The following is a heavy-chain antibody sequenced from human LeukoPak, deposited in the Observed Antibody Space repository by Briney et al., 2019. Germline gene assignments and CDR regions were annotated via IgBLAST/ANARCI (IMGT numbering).Heavy chain of an antibody. CDR2: TYYRSKWYN. Sequence: SQTLSLTCGISGDSVSTNSGAWNWLRQSPSRGLEWLGRTYYRSKWYNDYAVSVKSRITINPDTSKNQFSLQLNSVTPDDTAVYYCAREMVDAFDIWGQGTLVIVSS. J-gene: IGHJ3*02. CDR1: GDSVSTNSGA. D-gene: IGHD2-8*01. V-gene: IGHV6-1*01. CDR3: AREMVDAFDI.